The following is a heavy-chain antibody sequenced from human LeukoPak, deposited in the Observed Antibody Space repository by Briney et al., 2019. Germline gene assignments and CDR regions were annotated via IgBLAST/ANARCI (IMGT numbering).Heavy chain of an antibody. CDR2: IIPIFGTA. CDR1: GYTFTGYY. J-gene: IGHJ4*02. D-gene: IGHD3-10*01. CDR3: ASNYGSGSYTQLDY. V-gene: IGHV1-69*06. Sequence: SVKVSCKASGYTFTGYYMHWVRQAPGQGLEWMGGIIPIFGTANYAQKFQGRVTITADKSTSTAYMELSSLRSEDTAVYYCASNYGSGSYTQLDYWGQGTLVTVSS.